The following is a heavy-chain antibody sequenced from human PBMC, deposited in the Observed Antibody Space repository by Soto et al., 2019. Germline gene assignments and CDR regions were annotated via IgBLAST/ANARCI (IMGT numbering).Heavy chain of an antibody. D-gene: IGHD2-2*01. CDR1: GYTFTSYG. CDR3: ARDIVLVPAAMDRYYYYGMDV. J-gene: IGHJ6*02. CDR2: ISAYNGNT. Sequence: ASVKVSCKASGYTFTSYGISWVRQAPGQGLEWMGWISAYNGNTNYAQKLQGRVTMTTDTSTSTAYMELRSLRSDDTAVYYCARDIVLVPAAMDRYYYYGMDVWGQGTTVTVS. V-gene: IGHV1-18*01.